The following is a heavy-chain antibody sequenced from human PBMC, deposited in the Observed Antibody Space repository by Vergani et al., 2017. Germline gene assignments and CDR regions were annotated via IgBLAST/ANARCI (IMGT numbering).Heavy chain of an antibody. Sequence: EVQLVESGGGLVQPGGSLRLSCSASGFTFSSYAMHWVRQAPGQGLEYVSAISSNGGSTYYADSVKGRFTISRDNSKNTLYLQMSSLRAEYTAVYYCVKEETLAYCGGDCFSGFDYWGQGTLVTVSS. D-gene: IGHD2-21*02. V-gene: IGHV3-64D*06. CDR3: VKEETLAYCGGDCFSGFDY. CDR2: ISSNGGST. CDR1: GFTFSSYA. J-gene: IGHJ4*02.